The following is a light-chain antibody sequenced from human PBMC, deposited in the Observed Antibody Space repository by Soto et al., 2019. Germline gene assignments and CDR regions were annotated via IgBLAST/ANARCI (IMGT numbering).Light chain of an antibody. CDR1: SSDVGGYNY. V-gene: IGLV2-14*03. Sequence: SVLTQPASVSGSPGQSINISCTGTSSDVGGYNYVSWYQHHPGKAPKLIIYDVSNRPSGVSNPFSGSKSGNTASLTISGLQPEDEADYYCSSYTPSNTRQIVFGTGTKVTVL. CDR2: DVS. J-gene: IGLJ1*01. CDR3: SSYTPSNTRQIV.